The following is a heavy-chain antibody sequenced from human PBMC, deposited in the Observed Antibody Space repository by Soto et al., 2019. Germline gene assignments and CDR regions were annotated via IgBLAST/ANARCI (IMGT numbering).Heavy chain of an antibody. D-gene: IGHD2-8*01. CDR3: ARGQCCTNGVCYGGWWFDP. J-gene: IGHJ5*02. V-gene: IGHV1-2*04. CDR1: GYTFTGDY. Sequence: ASVKVSCKASGYTFTGDYMHWVRQAPGQGLEWMGWINPNSGGTNYAQKFQGWVTMTRDTSISTAYMELSRLRSDDTAVYYCARGQCCTNGVCYGGWWFDPWGQGTLVTVSS. CDR2: INPNSGGT.